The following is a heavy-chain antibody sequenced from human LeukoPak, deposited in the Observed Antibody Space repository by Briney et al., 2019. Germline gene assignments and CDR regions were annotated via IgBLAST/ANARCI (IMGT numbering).Heavy chain of an antibody. CDR1: GFTFSSYS. J-gene: IGHJ4*02. CDR3: ARSGSGWYGFDY. D-gene: IGHD6-19*01. V-gene: IGHV3-21*01. Sequence: PGGSLRLSCAASGFTFSSYSMNWVRQAPGKGLEWVSSISSSSSYIYYADSVKGRFTISRDNAKNSLYPQMNSLRAEDTAVYYCARSGSGWYGFDYWGQGTLVTVSS. CDR2: ISSSSSYI.